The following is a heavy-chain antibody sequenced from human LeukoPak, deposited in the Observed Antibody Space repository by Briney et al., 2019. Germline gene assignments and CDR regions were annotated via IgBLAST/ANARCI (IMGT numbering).Heavy chain of an antibody. Sequence: ASVKVSCKASGGTFSSYAISGGRQAPGQGREWMGGIIPIFGTANYAQKFQGRVTITADKSASTAYMELSSLRSEDTAVYYCASLDIVATDIWGQGTMVTVSS. V-gene: IGHV1-69*06. J-gene: IGHJ3*02. CDR1: GGTFSSYA. D-gene: IGHD5-12*01. CDR2: IIPIFGTA. CDR3: ASLDIVATDI.